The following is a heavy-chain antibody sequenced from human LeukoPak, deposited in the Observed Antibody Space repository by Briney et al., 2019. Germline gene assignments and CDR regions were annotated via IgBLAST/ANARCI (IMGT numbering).Heavy chain of an antibody. D-gene: IGHD3-10*01. V-gene: IGHV1-18*01. Sequence: SVKVSCKASGYTVTSYGISWVRQAPGHGVEWMGWISAYNGNRNYAQKLQGRGTMTTDTSTTTAYMELRSMSSDDTAVYYCARVSGLPARFRGVIITSYRGNDNDYWGQGTLVTVSS. J-gene: IGHJ4*02. CDR1: GYTVTSYG. CDR2: ISAYNGNR. CDR3: ARVSGLPARFRGVIITSYRGNDNDY.